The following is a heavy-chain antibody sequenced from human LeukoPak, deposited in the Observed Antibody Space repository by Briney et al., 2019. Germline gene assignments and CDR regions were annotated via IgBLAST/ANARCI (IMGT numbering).Heavy chain of an antibody. V-gene: IGHV6-1*01. CDR1: GDSLFSKCAA. D-gene: IGHD5/OR15-5a*01. CDR3: ARGLQSSVYAFDI. J-gene: IGHJ3*02. CDR2: KHYRSKWYN. Sequence: SQTLSLTCVISGDSLFSKCAAWNWLTQSPSRGLEWLGRKHYRSKWYNDYAVSVKSRISNNPVSSKNQFPLQLNSVTPEDTAVYYCARGLQSSVYAFDIWGQGTMVTVSS.